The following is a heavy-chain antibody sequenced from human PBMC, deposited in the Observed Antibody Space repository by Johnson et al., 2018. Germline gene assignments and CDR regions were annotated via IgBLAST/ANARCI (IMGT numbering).Heavy chain of an antibody. V-gene: IGHV1-69*01. CDR1: GGTFSSYA. J-gene: IGHJ6*02. D-gene: IGHD3-16*01. Sequence: QVQLVQSGAEVKKPGSSVKVSCKASGGTFSSYAISWVRQAPGQGLEWMGGIIPIFGTANYAQKFQGRVTITADESTSTAAMELSSRRYEDTAVYYCARVHLYYYGMDVWGQGTTVTVSS. CDR2: IIPIFGTA. CDR3: ARVHLYYYGMDV.